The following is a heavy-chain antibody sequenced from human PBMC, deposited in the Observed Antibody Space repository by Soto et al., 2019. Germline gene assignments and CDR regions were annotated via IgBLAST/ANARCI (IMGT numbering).Heavy chain of an antibody. CDR2: ISYDGSNK. CDR1: GFTFSSYG. D-gene: IGHD3-10*01. J-gene: IGHJ6*02. CDR3: AKVSEIFSSGMDV. Sequence: GGSLRLSCAASGFTFSSYGMHWVRQAPGKGLEWVAVISYDGSNKYYADSVKGRFTISRDNSKNTLYLQMNSLRAEDTAVYYCAKVSEIFSSGMDVWGQGTTVTVSS. V-gene: IGHV3-30*18.